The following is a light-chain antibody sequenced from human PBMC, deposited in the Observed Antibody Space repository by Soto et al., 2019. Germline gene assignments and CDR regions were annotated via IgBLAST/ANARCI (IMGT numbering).Light chain of an antibody. CDR1: QSVSSSY. CDR2: DAS. J-gene: IGKJ4*01. V-gene: IGKV3-20*01. Sequence: EIVLTQSPGTLSLSPGERATLSCRASQSVSSSYLAWYQQKPGQAPRLLIFDASSRATGIPDRFSGSGSGTDFTFTISRLEPEDFAVYFCQQYGSSPLTFGGGTKV. CDR3: QQYGSSPLT.